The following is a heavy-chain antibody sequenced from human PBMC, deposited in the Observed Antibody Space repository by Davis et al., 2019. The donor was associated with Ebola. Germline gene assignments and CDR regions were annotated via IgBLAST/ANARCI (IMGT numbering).Heavy chain of an antibody. V-gene: IGHV4-61*01. Sequence: PSETLSLTCSVSGGSINTKNSYWSWIRQPPGKRLEWIGSIYYTGNAYYNSSLASRATISVDTSKNQFSLKLTSVTAADTAMYYCSERGSSVWGQGTLVTVSS. D-gene: IGHD3-10*01. CDR3: SERGSSV. CDR2: IYYTGNA. J-gene: IGHJ4*02. CDR1: GGSINTKNSY.